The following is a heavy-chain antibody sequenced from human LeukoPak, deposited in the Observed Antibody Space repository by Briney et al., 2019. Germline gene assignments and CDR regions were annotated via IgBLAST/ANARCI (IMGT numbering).Heavy chain of an antibody. V-gene: IGHV4-59*01. CDR1: GGSISSYY. CDR2: IYYGGST. CDR3: ASYFGVAHRYFDY. Sequence: SETLSLTRTVSGGSISSYYWSWIRQPPGKGLEWIGYIYYGGSTNYNPSLKSRVTISVDTSKNQFSLKLSSVTAADTAVYYCASYFGVAHRYFDYWSQGTLVTVSS. J-gene: IGHJ4*02. D-gene: IGHD3-3*01.